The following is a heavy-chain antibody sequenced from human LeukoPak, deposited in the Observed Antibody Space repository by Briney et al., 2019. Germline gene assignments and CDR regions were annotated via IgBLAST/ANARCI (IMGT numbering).Heavy chain of an antibody. V-gene: IGHV4-59*08. J-gene: IGHJ3*02. CDR2: IYNSGST. CDR3: ARSAIDAFDI. Sequence: SETLSLTCTVSGGSISSYYWSWIRQPPGKGLECIGYIYNSGSTNYNPFLKSRVSISVDTSKNQFSLKLSSVTAADTAVYYCARSAIDAFDIWGQGTMVTVSS. CDR1: GGSISSYY. D-gene: IGHD6-25*01.